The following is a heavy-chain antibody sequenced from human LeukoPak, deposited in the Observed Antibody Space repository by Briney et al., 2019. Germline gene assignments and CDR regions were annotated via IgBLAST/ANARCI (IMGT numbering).Heavy chain of an antibody. CDR2: INHSGST. CDR3: ARSYYYDSSGYLRSSDAFDI. J-gene: IGHJ3*02. D-gene: IGHD3-22*01. V-gene: IGHV4-34*01. Sequence: PSETLSLTCAVYGGSFSGYYWSWIRQPPGKGLEWIGEINHSGSTNYNPSLKSRVTISVDTSKNQFSLKLSSVTAADTAVYYCARSYYYDSSGYLRSSDAFDIWGQGTMVTVSS. CDR1: GGSFSGYY.